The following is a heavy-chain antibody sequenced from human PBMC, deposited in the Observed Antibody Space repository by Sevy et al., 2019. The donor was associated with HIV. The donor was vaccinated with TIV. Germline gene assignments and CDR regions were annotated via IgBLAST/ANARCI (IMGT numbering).Heavy chain of an antibody. Sequence: GGCLRLSCAASGFTFSDYWMHWVRQVPGKGLVWVSRINSDGSDVIYADSVRGRFTMSRDNAKNTLFLQMNSLRAEDTAIYYCARGDIWLHLVYYYYALDVWGHGTTVTVSS. D-gene: IGHD5-18*01. CDR3: ARGDIWLHLVYYYYALDV. V-gene: IGHV3-74*01. J-gene: IGHJ6*02. CDR1: GFTFSDYW. CDR2: INSDGSDV.